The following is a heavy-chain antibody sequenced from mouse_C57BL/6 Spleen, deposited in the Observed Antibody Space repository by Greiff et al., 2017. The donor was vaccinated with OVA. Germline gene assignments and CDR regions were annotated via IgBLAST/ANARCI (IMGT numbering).Heavy chain of an antibody. J-gene: IGHJ2*01. Sequence: EVMLVESGGGLVKPGGSLKLSCAASGFTFSSYAMSWVRQTPEKRLEWVATISDGGSYTYYPDNVKGRFTISRDNAKNNLYLQMSHLKSEDTAMYYCARDTGSSVPYYFDYWGQGTTLTVSS. CDR1: GFTFSSYA. D-gene: IGHD1-1*01. CDR3: ARDTGSSVPYYFDY. V-gene: IGHV5-4*01. CDR2: ISDGGSYT.